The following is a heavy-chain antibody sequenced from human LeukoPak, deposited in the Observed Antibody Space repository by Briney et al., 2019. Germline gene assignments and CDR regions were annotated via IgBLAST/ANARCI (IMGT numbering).Heavy chain of an antibody. CDR3: ARLRLSLNAFDI. V-gene: IGHV3-21*01. J-gene: IGHJ3*02. D-gene: IGHD3-3*02. CDR1: GFTFSSYS. CDR2: ISSSSSYI. Sequence: PGGSLRLSCAASGFTFSSYSMNWVRQAPGKGLEWVSSISSSSSYIYYADSVKGRFTISRDNAKNSLYLQMNSLRAEDTAVYYCARLRLSLNAFDIWGQGTMVTVSS.